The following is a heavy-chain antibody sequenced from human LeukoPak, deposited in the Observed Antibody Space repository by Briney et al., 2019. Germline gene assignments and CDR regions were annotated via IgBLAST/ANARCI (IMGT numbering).Heavy chain of an antibody. CDR1: GFMFNTYW. CDR2: IKQDGNEK. Sequence: GGSLRLSCAASGFMFNTYWMSWVRQAPGRGLEWVANIKQDGNEKYYADSVKGRFTISRDNGKNSLDLQMNSLRADDTAVYYCARGGSYLSAFDIWGQGTMVAVSS. J-gene: IGHJ3*02. D-gene: IGHD1-26*01. V-gene: IGHV3-7*04. CDR3: ARGGSYLSAFDI.